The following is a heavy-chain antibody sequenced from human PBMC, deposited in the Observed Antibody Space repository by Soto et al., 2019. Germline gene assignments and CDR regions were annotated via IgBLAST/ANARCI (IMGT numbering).Heavy chain of an antibody. CDR2: INAANGNT. V-gene: IGHV1-3*01. CDR3: ARGMYTIDY. D-gene: IGHD1-1*01. J-gene: IGHJ4*02. CDR1: GYTFTGYP. Sequence: QVQLVQSGAEVRNPGASVKVSCKASGYTFTGYPMHWVRQAPGQRLEWMGWINAANGNTKYSQKFPGRVTITRDTSASPAYMELSSLRSDDTAVYYCARGMYTIDYWGQGTLVTVSS.